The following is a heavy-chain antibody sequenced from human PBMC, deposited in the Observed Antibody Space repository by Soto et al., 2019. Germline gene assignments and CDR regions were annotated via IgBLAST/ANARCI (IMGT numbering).Heavy chain of an antibody. CDR2: IKRRDGST. V-gene: IGHV1-46*01. Sequence: QVLLVQSGAEVKKPGASVRVSCRASGYTFTSAYMHWVRQAPGQGLEWMGVIKRRDGSTLYAQKFQCRVTMTRDTSTSTLYIELSGLRSEDTAVYYCARDSFGHADSGDWGQGTLVTVSS. CDR1: GYTFTSAY. D-gene: IGHD4-17*01. J-gene: IGHJ4*02. CDR3: ARDSFGHADSGD.